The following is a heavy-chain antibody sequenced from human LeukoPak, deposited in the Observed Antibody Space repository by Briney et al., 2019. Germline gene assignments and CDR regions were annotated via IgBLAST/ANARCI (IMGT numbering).Heavy chain of an antibody. V-gene: IGHV1-69*02. J-gene: IGHJ6*02. CDR3: ASPAPLRYYYYGMDV. D-gene: IGHD3-16*01. Sequence: ASVKVSCKASGYTFTGYYMHWVRQAPGQGLEWMGRIIPILGIANYAQKFQGRVTITADKSTSTAYMELSSLRSEDTAVYYCASPAPLRYYYYGMDVWGQGTTVTVSS. CDR1: GYTFTGYY. CDR2: IIPILGIA.